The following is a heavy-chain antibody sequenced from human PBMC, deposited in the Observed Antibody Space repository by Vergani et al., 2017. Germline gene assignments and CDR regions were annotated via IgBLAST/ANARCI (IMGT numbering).Heavy chain of an antibody. J-gene: IGHJ5*02. V-gene: IGHV3-66*01. Sequence: ELQLMESGGGLVQPGGSLRLSCVSSGSTFSGNYMTWVRQAQGKGLEWVSHIYSGDETYYADSVKCRVTISRDTSKNTLRLQINNLRVVAAAVYYCARGNYYGSGTYVDPWGQGTLVTVSS. CDR3: ARGNYYGSGTYVDP. CDR1: GSTFSGNY. D-gene: IGHD3-10*01. CDR2: IYSGDET.